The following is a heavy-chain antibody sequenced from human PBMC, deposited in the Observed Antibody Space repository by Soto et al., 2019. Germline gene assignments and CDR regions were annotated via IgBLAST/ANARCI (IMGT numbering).Heavy chain of an antibody. Sequence: GGSLRLSCAASGFTSSNAWMSWVRQAPGKGLEWVGRIKSNTDGGTTDYAAPVKGRFTISRDDSKNTLYLQMNSLKTEDTAVYYCTTGQIRFLEGLLFGNYYYYGMDVWGQGTTVTVSS. D-gene: IGHD3-3*01. J-gene: IGHJ6*02. CDR3: TTGQIRFLEGLLFGNYYYYGMDV. CDR1: GFTSSNAW. CDR2: IKSNTDGGTT. V-gene: IGHV3-15*01.